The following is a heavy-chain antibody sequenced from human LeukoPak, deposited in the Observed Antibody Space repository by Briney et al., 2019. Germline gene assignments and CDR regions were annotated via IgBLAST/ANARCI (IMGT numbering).Heavy chain of an antibody. D-gene: IGHD3-10*01. CDR3: ARANMVRGVIIRNWFDP. CDR2: ISAYNGNT. J-gene: IGHJ5*02. Sequence: GASVKVSCKASGYTFTSYGISWVRQAPGQGLEWMGWISAYNGNTNYAQKLQGRVTMTIDTSTSTAYMELRSLRSDDTAVYYCARANMVRGVIIRNWFDPWGQGTLVTVSS. V-gene: IGHV1-18*04. CDR1: GYTFTSYG.